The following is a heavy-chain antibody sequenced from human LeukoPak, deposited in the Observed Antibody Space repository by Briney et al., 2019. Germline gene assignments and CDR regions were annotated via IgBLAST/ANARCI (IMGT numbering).Heavy chain of an antibody. D-gene: IGHD1-26*01. Sequence: GGSLRLSCAASGFTFSNAWMSWVRQAPGKGLEWVGRIKSKTDGGTTDYAAPVKGRFTISRDDSKNTLYLQMNSLKTEDTAVYYCTTDPHQWELQTLLNFDYWGQGTLVTVSS. V-gene: IGHV3-15*01. CDR3: TTDPHQWELQTLLNFDY. J-gene: IGHJ4*02. CDR2: IKSKTDGGTT. CDR1: GFTFSNAW.